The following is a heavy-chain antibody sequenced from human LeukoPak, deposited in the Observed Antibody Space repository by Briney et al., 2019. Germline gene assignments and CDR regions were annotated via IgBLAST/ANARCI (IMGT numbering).Heavy chain of an antibody. CDR1: GFTFSSYW. D-gene: IGHD3-9*01. Sequence: HPGGSLRLSCAASGFTFSSYWMHWVRQAPGKGLVWVSRINSDGSSTSYADSVKGRFTISRDNAKNTLYLQMNSLRAEDTAVYYCARGRYYDILTGYYKGGWFDPWGQGTLVTVSS. J-gene: IGHJ5*02. CDR3: ARGRYYDILTGYYKGGWFDP. V-gene: IGHV3-74*01. CDR2: INSDGSST.